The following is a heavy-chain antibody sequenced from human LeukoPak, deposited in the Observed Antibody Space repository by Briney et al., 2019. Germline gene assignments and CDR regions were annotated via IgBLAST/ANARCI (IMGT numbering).Heavy chain of an antibody. CDR1: GGTFSSYA. J-gene: IGHJ6*03. D-gene: IGHD1-26*01. Sequence: SVKVSCKASGGTFSSYAISWVRQAPGQGLEWMGGIIPIFGTANYAQKFQGRVTITADESTSTAYMELSSATAADTAVYYCAKDGQWDYTYQYYHYYMDVWGKGTTVTISS. CDR2: IIPIFGTA. V-gene: IGHV1-69*13. CDR3: AKDGQWDYTYQYYHYYMDV.